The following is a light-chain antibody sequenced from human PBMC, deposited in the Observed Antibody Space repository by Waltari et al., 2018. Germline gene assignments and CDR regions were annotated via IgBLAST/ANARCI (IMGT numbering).Light chain of an antibody. Sequence: DVVMTQSPLSLPVTLGQPASISCRSSQSLVYKDGNTYLNWFQQRPGQSPRRLIYKVSDRDSGVPDRFSGSGSDTDFTLKISRVEAEDVGVYSCMQGTHWPYTFGQGTKLEIK. CDR3: MQGTHWPYT. V-gene: IGKV2-30*01. CDR1: QSLVYKDGNTY. J-gene: IGKJ2*01. CDR2: KVS.